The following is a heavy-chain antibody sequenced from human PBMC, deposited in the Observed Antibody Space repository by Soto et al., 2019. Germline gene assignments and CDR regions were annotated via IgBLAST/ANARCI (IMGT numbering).Heavy chain of an antibody. CDR3: AKGCSCSSTSCSQIFDY. D-gene: IGHD2-2*01. V-gene: IGHV3-30*18. CDR1: GFTFSSYG. CDR2: ISYDGSNK. J-gene: IGHJ4*02. Sequence: GGSLRLSCAASGFTFSSYGMHWVRQAPGKGLEWVAVISYDGSNKYYAASVKGRFTISRDNSKKTLYLQMNSLRAEDTAVYYCAKGCSCSSTSCSQIFDYLVQGTMVTVSS.